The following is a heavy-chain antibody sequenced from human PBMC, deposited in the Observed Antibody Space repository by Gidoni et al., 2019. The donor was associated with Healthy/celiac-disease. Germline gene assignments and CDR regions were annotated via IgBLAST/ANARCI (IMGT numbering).Heavy chain of an antibody. CDR1: GSAFCSYS. D-gene: IGHD6-6*01. CDR3: AREGKYSSWADY. CDR2: ISSSSSTI. V-gene: IGHV3-48*01. J-gene: IGHJ4*02. Sequence: EVQLVESGGGLVQPGGSLRLSCAAVGSAFCSYSLNWVRQAPGKGLVWVSYISSSSSTIYYADSVKGRFTISRDKAKNSLYLQMNSLRAEDTAVYYCAREGKYSSWADYWGQGTLVTVSS.